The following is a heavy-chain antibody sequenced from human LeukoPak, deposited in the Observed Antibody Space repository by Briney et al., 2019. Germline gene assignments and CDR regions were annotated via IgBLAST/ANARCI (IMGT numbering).Heavy chain of an antibody. Sequence: GESLKISCKGSGYSFTSYWIGWVRQMPGKGLEWMGIIYPGDSGTRYSPSFQGQVTISADKSISTAYLQWSSLKASDTATYYCARWNTAMSYYFDYWGQGTLVTVSS. J-gene: IGHJ4*02. CDR3: ARWNTAMSYYFDY. D-gene: IGHD5-18*01. V-gene: IGHV5-51*01. CDR2: IYPGDSGT. CDR1: GYSFTSYW.